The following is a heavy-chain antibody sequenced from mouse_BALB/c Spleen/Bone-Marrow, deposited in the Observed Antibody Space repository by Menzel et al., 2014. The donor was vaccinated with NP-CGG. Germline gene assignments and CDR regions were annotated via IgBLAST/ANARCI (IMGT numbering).Heavy chain of an antibody. V-gene: IGHV5-6*01. CDR1: GFTFSCYG. CDR3: TRRPLQANSYFDC. Sequence: EVHLVESGGDLVKPGGSLKLSCVASGFTFSCYGMSWVRQTPDKRLEWVATISSGGSSTYYPASVKGRFTISRDNAKSTLYLQMSSLNSEDTAMYYCTRRPLQANSYFDCWGQGTTLTVSS. J-gene: IGHJ2*01. CDR2: ISSGGSST. D-gene: IGHD3-2*02.